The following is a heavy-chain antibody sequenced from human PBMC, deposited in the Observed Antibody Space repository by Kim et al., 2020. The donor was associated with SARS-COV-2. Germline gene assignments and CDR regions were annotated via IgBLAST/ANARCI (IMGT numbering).Heavy chain of an antibody. J-gene: IGHJ4*02. Sequence: PNRAGKNYARKFKGRGTMTRDTSIGTAYMELSRLRSDDTAVYYCERGYDYWGQGTLVTVSS. CDR3: ERGYDY. CDR2: PNRAGK. D-gene: IGHD5-18*01. V-gene: IGHV1-2*02.